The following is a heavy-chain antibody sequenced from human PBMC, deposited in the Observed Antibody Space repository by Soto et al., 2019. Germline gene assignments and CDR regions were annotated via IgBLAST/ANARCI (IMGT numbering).Heavy chain of an antibody. CDR3: ARGHSTVPRDIDY. J-gene: IGHJ4*02. D-gene: IGHD2-15*01. V-gene: IGHV4-59*01. CDR2: VYYSGTT. Sequence: PSETLSLTCTVASGSISSYYWSWLRQPPGKGLEWIGYVYYSGTTNYNSSLKSRVTISVDTSKNQFSLKLSSVTAADTAVYYCARGHSTVPRDIDYWGQGTLVTVSS. CDR1: SGSISSYY.